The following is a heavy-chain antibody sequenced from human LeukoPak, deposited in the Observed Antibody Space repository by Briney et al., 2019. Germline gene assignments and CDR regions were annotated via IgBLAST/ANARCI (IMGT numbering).Heavy chain of an antibody. D-gene: IGHD6-19*01. Sequence: SETLSLTCAVYGESFSGYYWSWIRQPPGKGLEWIGEIYHSGSTNYNPSLQSRVTISIDKSNNHFSLRLTSVTAADTAVYYCATDGWYCLDHWGQGALVTVSS. CDR2: IYHSGST. J-gene: IGHJ1*01. V-gene: IGHV4-34*01. CDR1: GESFSGYY. CDR3: ATDGWYCLDH.